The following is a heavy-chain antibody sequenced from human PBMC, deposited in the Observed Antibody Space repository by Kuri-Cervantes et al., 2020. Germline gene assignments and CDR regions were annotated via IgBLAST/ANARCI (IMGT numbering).Heavy chain of an antibody. J-gene: IGHJ4*02. CDR3: ARGAGRYCSGGSCYYFDY. Sequence: GGSLRLSCAASGFTFSSYAMHWVRQAPGKGLEWVAVISYDGSNKYYADSVKGRFTISRDNSKNTLYLQMNSLRAEDTAVYYYARGAGRYCSGGSCYYFDYWGQGTLVTVSS. CDR1: GFTFSSYA. V-gene: IGHV3-30*07. CDR2: ISYDGSNK. D-gene: IGHD2-15*01.